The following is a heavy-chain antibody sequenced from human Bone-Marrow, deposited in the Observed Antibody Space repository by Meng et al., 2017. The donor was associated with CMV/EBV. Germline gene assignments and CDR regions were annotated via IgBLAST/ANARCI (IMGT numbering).Heavy chain of an antibody. CDR3: PKSSSTPGLFYGMDV. J-gene: IGHJ6*02. Sequence: GGSLTLSCAASGITFKFYAMSWVRQAPGKGLEWVSGISGSGSGTYYADSVKGRFTISRDNSKNTLYLQMNSLRGEDTAVYYCPKSSSTPGLFYGMDVWGQGTTVTVSS. CDR2: ISGSGSGT. V-gene: IGHV3-23*01. D-gene: IGHD2-2*01. CDR1: GITFKFYA.